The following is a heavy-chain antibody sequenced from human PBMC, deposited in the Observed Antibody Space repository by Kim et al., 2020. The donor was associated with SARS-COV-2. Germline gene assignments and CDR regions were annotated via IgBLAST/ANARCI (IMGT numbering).Heavy chain of an antibody. J-gene: IGHJ4*02. CDR1: GGSISSGGYY. V-gene: IGHV4-31*03. D-gene: IGHD3-10*01. CDR3: ARGVRMVRGVIMGPYFDY. CDR2: IYYSGST. Sequence: SETLSLTCTVSGGSISSGGYYWSWIRQHPGKGLEWIGYIYYSGSTYYNPSLKSRVTISVDTSKNQFSLKLSSVTAADTAVYYCARGVRMVRGVIMGPYFDYWGQGTLVTVSS.